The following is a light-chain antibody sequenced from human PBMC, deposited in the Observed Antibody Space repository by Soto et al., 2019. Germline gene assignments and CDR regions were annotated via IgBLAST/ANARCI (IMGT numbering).Light chain of an antibody. CDR3: ATWDDSLTGVV. CDR1: GSNIGSNT. Sequence: QSALTQPPSASGTPGQRVTISCSGTGSNIGSNTVDWYQQVSPTAPRLLIYTTNDERPSGVPDRFSGSKSGTSASLAISGLQSEDEAVYYCATWDDSLTGVVFGGGTKLTVL. V-gene: IGLV1-44*01. CDR2: TTN. J-gene: IGLJ2*01.